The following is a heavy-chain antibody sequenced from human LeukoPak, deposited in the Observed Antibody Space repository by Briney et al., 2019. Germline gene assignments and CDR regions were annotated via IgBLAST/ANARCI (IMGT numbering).Heavy chain of an antibody. CDR2: IIPILGVA. J-gene: IGHJ5*02. V-gene: IGHV1-69*04. D-gene: IGHD3-10*01. Sequence: ASVKVSCKASGGTFSSYAISWVRQAPGQGLEWMGRIIPILGVANYAQKFQGRVTITADKSTSTAYMELSSLRSEDTAVYYCARSEYYGSGNWFDPWGQGTLVTVSS. CDR3: ARSEYYGSGNWFDP. CDR1: GGTFSSYA.